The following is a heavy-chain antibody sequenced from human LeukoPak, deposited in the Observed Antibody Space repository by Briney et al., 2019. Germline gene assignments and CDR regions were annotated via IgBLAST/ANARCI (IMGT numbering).Heavy chain of an antibody. CDR2: ISYDGSNK. Sequence: GGSLRLSCAASGFTFSSYGMHWVRQAPGKGLEWVAVISYDGSNKYYADSVKGRFTISRDNSKNTLYLQMNSLRAEDTAVYYCAKDLHYYGSVDWGQGTLVTVSS. D-gene: IGHD3-10*01. V-gene: IGHV3-30*18. J-gene: IGHJ4*02. CDR1: GFTFSSYG. CDR3: AKDLHYYGSVD.